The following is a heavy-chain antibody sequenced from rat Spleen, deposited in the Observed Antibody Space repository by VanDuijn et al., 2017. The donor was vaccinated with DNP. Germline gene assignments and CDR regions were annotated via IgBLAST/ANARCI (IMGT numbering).Heavy chain of an antibody. CDR1: GFTFSDYY. Sequence: EVQLVESGGGLVQPGRSLRLSCVASGFTFSDYYMAWVRQAPTKGLEWVAYISYDGGRTSYGDSVKGRFTISRDNAKTTLYLQMNSLRSEDTATYYCTIYFYSGDNWFAYWGQGTLVTVSS. J-gene: IGHJ3*01. CDR2: ISYDGGRT. D-gene: IGHD1-1*01. V-gene: IGHV5-20*01. CDR3: TIYFYSGDNWFAY.